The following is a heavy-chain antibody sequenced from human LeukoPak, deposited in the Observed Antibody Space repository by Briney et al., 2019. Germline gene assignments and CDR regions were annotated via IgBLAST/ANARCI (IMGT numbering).Heavy chain of an antibody. Sequence: SETLSLTCTVSGGSISSYYWSWIRQPAGKGLEWIGRIYTSGSTNHNPSLKSRVTMSVDTSKNQFSLKLSSVTAADTAVYYCARGAAAGLAFDYWGQGTLVTVSS. CDR1: GGSISSYY. D-gene: IGHD6-13*01. CDR2: IYTSGST. V-gene: IGHV4-4*07. J-gene: IGHJ4*02. CDR3: ARGAAAGLAFDY.